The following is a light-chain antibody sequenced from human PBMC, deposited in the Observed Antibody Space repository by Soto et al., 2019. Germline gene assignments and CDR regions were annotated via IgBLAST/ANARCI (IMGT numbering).Light chain of an antibody. J-gene: IGKJ4*01. CDR1: QAISNY. V-gene: IGKV1-33*01. CDR2: EGS. Sequence: DIQMTQSPSSLSASVGDRVTITCRASQAISNYLNWYQQKPGKAPALLIYEGSQLETGVPSRFSGSGSGTDFTFAINNLLPEDIGTYYCQQYDNVPLTFGGGTKVEIK. CDR3: QQYDNVPLT.